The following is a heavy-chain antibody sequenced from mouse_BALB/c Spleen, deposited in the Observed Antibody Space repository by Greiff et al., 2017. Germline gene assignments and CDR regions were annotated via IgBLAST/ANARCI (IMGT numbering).Heavy chain of an antibody. CDR1: GYSITSGYY. J-gene: IGHJ4*01. D-gene: IGHD3-1*01. CDR2: ISYDGSN. CDR3: ARLGGRAMDY. Sequence: EVKLMESGPGLVKPSQSLSLTCSVTGYSITSGYYWNWIRQFPGNKLEWMGYISYDGSNNYNPSLKNRISITRDTSKNQFFLKLNSVTTEDTATYYCARLGGRAMDYWGQGTSVTVSS. V-gene: IGHV3-6*02.